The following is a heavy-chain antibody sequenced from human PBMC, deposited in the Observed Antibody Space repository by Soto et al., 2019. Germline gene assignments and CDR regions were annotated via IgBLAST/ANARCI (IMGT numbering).Heavy chain of an antibody. J-gene: IGHJ4*02. CDR2: ISGGSGST. CDR3: AKGAARYFDY. CDR1: GFSFGTYA. Sequence: EVQLLESGGGLVQPGGSLRLSCVASGFSFGTYAMTWVRQVPGKGLEWVSTISGGSGSTFYADSVKGRFTISRDISKKMLILHMNGLRGEDTGSDYGAKGAARYFDYWGQGNLVTVSS. V-gene: IGHV3-23*01.